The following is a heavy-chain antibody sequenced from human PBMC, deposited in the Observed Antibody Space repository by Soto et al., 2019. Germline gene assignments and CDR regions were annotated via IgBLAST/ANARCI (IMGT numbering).Heavy chain of an antibody. V-gene: IGHV4-39*05. D-gene: IGHD2-2*01. CDR1: VGSISSSSYY. CDR2: IYYSGST. Sequence: SETPSLTCTVSVGSISSSSYYWGWIRQPPGKGLEWIGSIYYSGSTYYNPSLKSRVTISVDTSKNQFSLKLSSVTAADTAVYYCGVVPAAPAYYYYYMDVWGKGTTVTVSS. CDR3: GVVPAAPAYYYYYMDV. J-gene: IGHJ6*03.